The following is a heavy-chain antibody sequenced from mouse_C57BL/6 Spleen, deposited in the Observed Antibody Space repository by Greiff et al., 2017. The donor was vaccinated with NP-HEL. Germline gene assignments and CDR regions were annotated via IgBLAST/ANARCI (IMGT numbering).Heavy chain of an antibody. J-gene: IGHJ2*01. CDR3: VRGGWVPYYFDY. CDR2: IRSKSNNYAT. CDR1: GFSFNTYA. V-gene: IGHV10-1*01. D-gene: IGHD1-1*02. Sequence: EVMLVESGGGLVQPKGSLKLSCAASGFSFNTYAMNWVRQAPGKGLEWVARIRSKSNNYATYYADSVKDRFTISRDDSESMLYLQMNNLKTEDTAMYYCVRGGWVPYYFDYWGQGTTLTVSS.